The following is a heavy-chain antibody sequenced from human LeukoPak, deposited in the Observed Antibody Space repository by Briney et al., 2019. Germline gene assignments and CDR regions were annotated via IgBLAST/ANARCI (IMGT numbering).Heavy chain of an antibody. D-gene: IGHD3-10*01. CDR2: IYYSGST. J-gene: IGHJ4*02. V-gene: IGHV4-39*01. Sequence: SESLSLTWAVYGESFSSYYWGWIRQPPGKGLEWIGSIYYSGSTYYNPSLKSRVTISVDTSKNQFSLKLSSVTAADTAVYYCARRGYYYGSGSYDYWGQGTLVTVSS. CDR1: GESFSSYY. CDR3: ARRGYYYGSGSYDY.